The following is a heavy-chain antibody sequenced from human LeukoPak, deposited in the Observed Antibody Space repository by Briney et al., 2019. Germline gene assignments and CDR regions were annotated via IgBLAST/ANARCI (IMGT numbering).Heavy chain of an antibody. J-gene: IGHJ4*02. CDR1: GFPFSSYA. Sequence: GGSLRLSCAASGFPFSSYAMHWVRQAPGKGLEWVAVISYDGSNKYYADSVKGRFTISRDNSKNTLYLQMNSLRAEDTAVYYCARDIDGSEGGFDYWGQGTLVTVSS. D-gene: IGHD3-16*01. V-gene: IGHV3-30-3*01. CDR2: ISYDGSNK. CDR3: ARDIDGSEGGFDY.